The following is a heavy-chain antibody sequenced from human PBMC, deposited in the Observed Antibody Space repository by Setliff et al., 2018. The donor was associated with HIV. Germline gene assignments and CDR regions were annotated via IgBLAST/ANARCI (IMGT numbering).Heavy chain of an antibody. D-gene: IGHD6-19*01. V-gene: IGHV1-69*13. J-gene: IGHJ4*02. CDR1: GGTFSSYA. CDR3: ARDPNQVGAVAGALDY. CDR2: IIPIFGTA. Sequence: SVKVSCKASGGTFSSYAISWVRQAPGQGLEWMGGIIPIFGTANYAQKFQGRVTITADESTSTAYMELSSLRFEDTAVYYCARDPNQVGAVAGALDYWGQGTLVTVS.